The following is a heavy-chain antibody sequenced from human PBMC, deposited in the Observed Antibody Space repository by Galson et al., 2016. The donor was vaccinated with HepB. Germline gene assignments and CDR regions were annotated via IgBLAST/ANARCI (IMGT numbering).Heavy chain of an antibody. Sequence: SLRLSCAASGFPFSVYSMHWVRQAPGKGLEWLAVISYDGGNKYYADSGKGRFTISKDNSKNMLYLHMNSLRTEDTALYFCARRVDRRRDFDYWGQGTLVTVSS. CDR2: ISYDGGNK. CDR3: ARRVDRRRDFDY. J-gene: IGHJ4*02. V-gene: IGHV3-30-3*01. CDR1: GFPFSVYS.